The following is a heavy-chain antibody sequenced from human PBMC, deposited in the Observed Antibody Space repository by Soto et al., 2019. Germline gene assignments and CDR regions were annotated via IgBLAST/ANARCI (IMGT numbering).Heavy chain of an antibody. J-gene: IGHJ4*02. CDR2: IYSGGST. CDR1: GFTVSSNY. CDR3: ARRYSSGWTNYFDY. V-gene: IGHV3-53*04. Sequence: GSLRLSCTASGFTVSSNYMSWVRQAPGKGLEWVSVIYSGGSTYYADSVKGRFTISRHNSKNTLYLQMNSLRAEDTAVYYCARRYSSGWTNYFDYWGQGTLVTVSS. D-gene: IGHD6-19*01.